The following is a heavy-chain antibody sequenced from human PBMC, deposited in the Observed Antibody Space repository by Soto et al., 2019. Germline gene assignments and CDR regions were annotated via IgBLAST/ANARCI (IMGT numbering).Heavy chain of an antibody. J-gene: IGHJ4*02. Sequence: SETLSLTCTVSGGSISSSSYYWGWIRQPPGKGLEWIGSIYYSGSTYYNPSLKSRVTISLDTSKNQFSLKLSSVTAADTAVYYCARHGGDYINYFDYWGQGTLVTVSS. D-gene: IGHD4-17*01. CDR1: GGSISSSSYY. CDR3: ARHGGDYINYFDY. CDR2: IYYSGST. V-gene: IGHV4-39*01.